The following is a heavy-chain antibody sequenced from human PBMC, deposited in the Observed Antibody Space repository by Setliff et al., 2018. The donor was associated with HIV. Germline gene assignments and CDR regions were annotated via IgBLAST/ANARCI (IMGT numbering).Heavy chain of an antibody. CDR2: FIPILDIT. D-gene: IGHD3-10*01. V-gene: IGHV1-69*10. J-gene: IGHJ3*02. CDR1: GGTFSTYV. CDR3: AGPRGDEAFDI. Sequence: SVKVSFKTSGGTFSTYVITWVRQAPGQGLEWMGQFIPILDITNYAQKFQGRVTITADKSTNTMYMEMTSLTSEDTAVYYCAGPRGDEAFDIWGQGTMVTVSS.